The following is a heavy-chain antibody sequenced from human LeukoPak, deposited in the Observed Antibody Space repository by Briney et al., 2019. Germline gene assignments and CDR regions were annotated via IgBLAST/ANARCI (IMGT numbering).Heavy chain of an antibody. D-gene: IGHD3/OR15-3a*01. J-gene: IGHJ5*02. V-gene: IGHV3-48*03. CDR2: ISSSGSTI. Sequence: GGSLRLSCAASGFSFSSYAMNWVRQAPGKGLEWVSYISSSGSTIYYADSVKGRFTISRDNAKNSLYLQMNSLRAEDTAVYYCATTRGLWWFDPWGQGTLVTVSS. CDR1: GFSFSSYA. CDR3: ATTRGLWWFDP.